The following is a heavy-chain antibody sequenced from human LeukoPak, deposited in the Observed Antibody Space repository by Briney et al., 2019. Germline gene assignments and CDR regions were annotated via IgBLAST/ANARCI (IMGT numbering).Heavy chain of an antibody. V-gene: IGHV1-46*01. J-gene: IGHJ4*02. CDR1: GYTFTTYY. Sequence: ASVKVTCNASGYTFTTYYMHWVRQAPGQGLEWMGVINPSGGSTSYAQRFQGRVTMTRDTSTSTIYMELSSLRSEDTALYYCARGDIDYWGQGTLVTVSS. CDR2: INPSGGST. D-gene: IGHD2-15*01. CDR3: ARGDIDY.